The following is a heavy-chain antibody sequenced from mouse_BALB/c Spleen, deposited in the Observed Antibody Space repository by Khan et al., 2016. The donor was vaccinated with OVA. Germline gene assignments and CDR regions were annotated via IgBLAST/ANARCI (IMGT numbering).Heavy chain of an antibody. V-gene: IGHV1-4*01. J-gene: IGHJ3*01. CDR3: VRDGAYHRNDGWFAY. D-gene: IGHD2-14*01. CDR2: INPSNGYT. CDR1: GYTFTSYT. Sequence: QLVQSGAELARPGASVKMSCKASGYTFTSYTIHWIKKRPGQGLEWIGYINPSNGYTNNNQKFKDKATLTTDKSSTTAYLQLSSLTSDDSAVYNCVRDGAYHRNDGWFAYWGQGTLVTVSA.